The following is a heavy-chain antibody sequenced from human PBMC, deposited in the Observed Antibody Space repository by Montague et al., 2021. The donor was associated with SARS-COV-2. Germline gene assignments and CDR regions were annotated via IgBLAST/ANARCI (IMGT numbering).Heavy chain of an antibody. D-gene: IGHD1-26*01. CDR1: GFSLSTSGVC. CDR2: SDWXDDK. J-gene: IGHJ3*02. Sequence: PALVKPTQTLTLTCTFSGFSLSTSGVCVSWIRQPPGKALEWLALSDWXDDKYYSTSLKTRLTISKDTSKNQVVLTMTNMDPVDTATYYCARIWGATRGDAFDIWGQGTMVTVSS. V-gene: IGHV2-70*01. CDR3: ARIWGATRGDAFDI.